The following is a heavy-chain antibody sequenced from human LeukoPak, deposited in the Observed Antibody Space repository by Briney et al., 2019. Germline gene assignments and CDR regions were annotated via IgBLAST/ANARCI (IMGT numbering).Heavy chain of an antibody. CDR2: ISYDGSNK. CDR1: GFTFSSYG. J-gene: IGHJ4*02. D-gene: IGHD6-13*01. V-gene: IGHV3-30*18. Sequence: GGSLRLSCAASGFTFSSYGMHWVRQAPGKGLEWVAVISYDGSNKYYADSVKGRFTISRDNSKNTLYLKMNSLRAEDTAVYYCAKDLIAPADFDYWGQGTLVTVSS. CDR3: AKDLIAPADFDY.